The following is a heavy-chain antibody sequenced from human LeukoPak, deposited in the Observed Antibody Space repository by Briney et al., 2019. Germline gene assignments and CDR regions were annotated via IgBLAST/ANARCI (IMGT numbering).Heavy chain of an antibody. CDR1: GGSFSGYY. Sequence: SETLSLTCAVYGGSFSGYYWSWIRQPPGKGLEWIGEINHSGSTNYNPSLKSRVTISVDTSKNQFSLKVTSVTAADTAVYYCARGPSRFDYWGQGTLVTVSS. J-gene: IGHJ4*02. V-gene: IGHV4-34*01. CDR3: ARGPSRFDY. D-gene: IGHD2-2*01. CDR2: INHSGST.